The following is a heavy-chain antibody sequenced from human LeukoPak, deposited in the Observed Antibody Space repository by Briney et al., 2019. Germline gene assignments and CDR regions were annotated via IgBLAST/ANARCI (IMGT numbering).Heavy chain of an antibody. J-gene: IGHJ5*02. CDR3: AREERDYYDSSGINWFDP. V-gene: IGHV4-30-4*08. CDR1: GGSISSGDYY. Sequence: SQTLSLTCTVSGGSISSGDYYWSWIRQPPGKGLEWIGYIYYSGSTYYNPSLKSRVTISVDTSKNQFSLKLSSVTAADTAVYYCAREERDYYDSSGINWFDPWGQGTLVTVSS. D-gene: IGHD3-22*01. CDR2: IYYSGST.